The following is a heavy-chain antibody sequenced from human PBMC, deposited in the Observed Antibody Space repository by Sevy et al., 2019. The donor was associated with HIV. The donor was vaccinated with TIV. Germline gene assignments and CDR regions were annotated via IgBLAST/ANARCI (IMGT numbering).Heavy chain of an antibody. CDR2: INGKGRST. Sequence: GGSLRLSCAASEFIFSYYAMNWVRQTPGKGLEWVSSINGKGRSTHYADSVEGRFTISRDNSKNTLYLQMNSLRAEDTAVYYCAKTINSGGGAVPAANYYYYGMDVWGQGTTVTVSS. J-gene: IGHJ6*02. CDR1: EFIFSYYA. CDR3: AKTINSGGGAVPAANYYYYGMDV. D-gene: IGHD2-2*01. V-gene: IGHV3-23*01.